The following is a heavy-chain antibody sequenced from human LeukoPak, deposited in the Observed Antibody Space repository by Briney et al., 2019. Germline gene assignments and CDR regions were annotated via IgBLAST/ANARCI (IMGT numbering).Heavy chain of an antibody. CDR2: IKSKSDGGAT. CDR1: GFTFSNTL. CDR3: TTYEGVY. V-gene: IGHV3-15*01. D-gene: IGHD3-10*01. Sequence: GGSLRLSCAASGFTFSNTLMSWVRQAPGKGLEWVGRIKSKSDGGATDYAAPVQGRFIILRDDSKNTLYLQMNSLKTEDTAVYYCTTYEGVYWGQGTLVTVSA. J-gene: IGHJ4*02.